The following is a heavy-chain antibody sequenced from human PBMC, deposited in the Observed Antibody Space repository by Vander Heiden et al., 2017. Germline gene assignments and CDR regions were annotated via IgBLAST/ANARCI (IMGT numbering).Heavy chain of an antibody. V-gene: IGHV3-15*07. CDR3: SADFFDSSGYRY. CDR2: IKTKSDGGTT. CDR1: DFTFGDAW. Sequence: EVQLVQSGGRLIKPGGSLRLSCAASDFTFGDAWMNWVRQATGKGLEWVGRIKTKSDGGTTDYAAPVQGRFTISRDDSKNTLYLQMNSLKTEDTAVYYCSADFFDSSGYRYWGQGSLVTVSS. D-gene: IGHD3-22*01. J-gene: IGHJ4*02.